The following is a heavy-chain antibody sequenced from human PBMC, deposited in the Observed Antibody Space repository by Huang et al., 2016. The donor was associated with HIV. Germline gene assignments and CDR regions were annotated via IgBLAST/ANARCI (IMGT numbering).Heavy chain of an antibody. Sequence: QVQLVQSGAEVKNPGASVRVSCKASGYPFTDSNIHWVRQAPGQGIGCMGWINPKRGGTIYAQRFQGRVTMTRDTTISTVHMDLRRIQSDDTAVYFCARDWSFGSSTSPADWGQGTLVTVSS. D-gene: IGHD6-6*01. CDR2: INPKRGGT. CDR1: GYPFTDSN. CDR3: ARDWSFGSSTSPAD. J-gene: IGHJ4*02. V-gene: IGHV1-2*02.